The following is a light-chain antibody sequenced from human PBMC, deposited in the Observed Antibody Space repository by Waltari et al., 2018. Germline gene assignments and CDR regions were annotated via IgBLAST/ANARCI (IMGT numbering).Light chain of an antibody. Sequence: DIVMTQSPDSLAVSLGETATINCKSSQSVFSSNNNKNYSGWYQQRPGQPPKMIMYWASTRESGVPDRFSVSGSGTDFTLTITNLQAEDVAVYYCQQYYSSRYTFGQGTKLEIK. CDR3: QQYYSSRYT. CDR2: WAS. V-gene: IGKV4-1*01. J-gene: IGKJ2*01. CDR1: QSVFSSNNNKNY.